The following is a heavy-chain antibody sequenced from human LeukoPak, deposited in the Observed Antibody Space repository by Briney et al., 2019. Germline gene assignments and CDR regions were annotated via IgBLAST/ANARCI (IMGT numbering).Heavy chain of an antibody. J-gene: IGHJ4*02. CDR1: GYTFTSYG. V-gene: IGHV1-18*01. CDR2: ISAYNGNT. CDR3: ARDPRGIAVAGTWDY. D-gene: IGHD6-19*01. Sequence: GASVKVSCKASGYTFTSYGISWVRQAPGQGLEWMGWISAYNGNTNYAQELQGRVTMTTDTSTSTAYMELRSLRSDDTAVYYCARDPRGIAVAGTWDYWGQGTLVTVSS.